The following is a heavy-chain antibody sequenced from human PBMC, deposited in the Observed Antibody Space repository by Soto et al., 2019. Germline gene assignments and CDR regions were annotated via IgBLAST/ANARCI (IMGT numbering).Heavy chain of an antibody. J-gene: IGHJ4*02. D-gene: IGHD3-10*01. Sequence: GSLRLSCAASGFTFSSYAMSWVRQAPGKGLEWVSAISGSGGSTYYADSVKGRFTISRDNSKNTLYLQMNSLRAEDTAVYYCAAYYYGSGSYYRRDYWGQGTLVTVSS. CDR1: GFTFSSYA. CDR3: AAYYYGSGSYYRRDY. V-gene: IGHV3-23*01. CDR2: ISGSGGST.